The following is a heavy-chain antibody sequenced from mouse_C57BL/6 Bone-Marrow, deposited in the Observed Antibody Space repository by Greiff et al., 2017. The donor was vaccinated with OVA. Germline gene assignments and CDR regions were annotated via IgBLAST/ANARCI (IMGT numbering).Heavy chain of an antibody. V-gene: IGHV3-6*01. CDR2: ISYDGSN. J-gene: IGHJ4*01. D-gene: IGHD2-3*01. CDR1: GYSITSGYY. CDR3: ARDRWLLYYYAMDY. Sequence: EVKVEESGPGLVKPSQSLSLTCSVTGYSITSGYYWNWIRQFPGNKLEWMGYISYDGSNNYNPSLKNRISITRDTSKNQFFLKLNSVTTEDTATYYCARDRWLLYYYAMDYWGQGTSVTVSS.